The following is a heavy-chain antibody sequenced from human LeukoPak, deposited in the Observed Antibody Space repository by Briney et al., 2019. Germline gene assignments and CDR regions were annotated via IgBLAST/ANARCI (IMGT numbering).Heavy chain of an antibody. J-gene: IGHJ4*02. Sequence: GASVKVSCKASGYTFTGYYMHWVRQAPGQGLEWMGWINPNSGGTNYAQKFQGRVTMTRDTSISTAYMELSRLRSDDTAVYYCARVPDTAMGYFDYWGQGTLVTVSS. CDR1: GYTFTGYY. CDR2: INPNSGGT. V-gene: IGHV1-2*02. CDR3: ARVPDTAMGYFDY. D-gene: IGHD5-18*01.